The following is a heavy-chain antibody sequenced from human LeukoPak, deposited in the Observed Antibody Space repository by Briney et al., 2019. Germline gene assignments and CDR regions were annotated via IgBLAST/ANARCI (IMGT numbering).Heavy chain of an antibody. CDR1: GFTFSTYA. CDR3: ARVGDNTAFDY. CDR2: ISSIGGTT. D-gene: IGHD2-21*01. Sequence: PGGSLRLSCAASGFTFSTYALHWVRQVPGKGLEYVSAISSIGGTTYYANSVKGRFTIPRDNSKNTLYLQMGSLKPEDTAVYYCARVGDNTAFDYWGQGTLVTVSS. J-gene: IGHJ4*02. V-gene: IGHV3-64*01.